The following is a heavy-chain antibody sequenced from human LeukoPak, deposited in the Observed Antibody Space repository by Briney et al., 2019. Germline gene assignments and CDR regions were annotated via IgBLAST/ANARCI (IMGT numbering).Heavy chain of an antibody. Sequence: SETLSLTCTVSGGYISSSFWTWIRQAPGKGLELIGFTYDGGRGNYKPSLRSRVDISLDTSNNLYSLRLTSVTAADTGVYYCARLWRPHDYDNWFDHWGQGILVTVSS. D-gene: IGHD4-17*01. J-gene: IGHJ5*02. CDR1: GGYISSSF. CDR2: TYDGGRG. V-gene: IGHV4-59*13. CDR3: ARLWRPHDYDNWFDH.